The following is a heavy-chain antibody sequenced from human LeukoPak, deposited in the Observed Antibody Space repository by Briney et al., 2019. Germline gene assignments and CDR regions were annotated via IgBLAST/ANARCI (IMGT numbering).Heavy chain of an antibody. CDR2: ISHSGNT. J-gene: IGHJ3*01. CDR1: GYSISSGFF. V-gene: IGHV4-38-2*02. CDR3: ARGYNSRSTFDV. D-gene: IGHD6-13*01. Sequence: PSETLSLTCTVSGYSISSGFFSGWIRQPPGKGLEWIGSISHSGNTFYNPSLKSRITISVDTSKNQFSLRLSSVTAADTAVYYCARGYNSRSTFDVWGQGTVVTASS.